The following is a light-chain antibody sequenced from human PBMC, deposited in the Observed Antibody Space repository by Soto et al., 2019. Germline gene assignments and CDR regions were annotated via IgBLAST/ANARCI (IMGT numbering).Light chain of an antibody. J-gene: IGKJ2*01. Sequence: EIVLTQSPATLSLSPGERATLSCRASQSVSSYLAWYQQKPGQAPRLLIYDASNRATGIPDRFSGSGSGTDFTLTIRSLEPEDFAVYYCQQRSNWPPTFGQGTKLEIK. V-gene: IGKV3-11*01. CDR3: QQRSNWPPT. CDR2: DAS. CDR1: QSVSSY.